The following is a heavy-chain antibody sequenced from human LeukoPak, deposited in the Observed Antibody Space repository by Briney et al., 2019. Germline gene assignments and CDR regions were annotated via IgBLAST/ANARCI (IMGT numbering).Heavy chain of an antibody. CDR2: IGGDGGT. J-gene: IGHJ4*02. CDR3: AKDLHYWSGIDY. CDR1: GISFGPNA. V-gene: IGHV3-23*01. D-gene: IGHD3-3*02. Sequence: PGGSLRLSCAASGISFGPNAMSWVRQAPGKGQEWVSGIGGDGGTHYTASVKGRFSISRDNSKNTLYLQMNSLRAEDTAIYYCAKDLHYWSGIDYRGQGTLVTVSS.